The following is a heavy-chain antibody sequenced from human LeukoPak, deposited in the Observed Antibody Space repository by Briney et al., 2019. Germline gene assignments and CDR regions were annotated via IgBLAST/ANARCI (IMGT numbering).Heavy chain of an antibody. V-gene: IGHV1-2*02. CDR1: GYTFTGSY. CDR2: INPNSGGT. D-gene: IGHD6-6*01. J-gene: IGHJ6*03. CDR3: ARVTIKWGSSGNYYYYMDV. Sequence: ASVKVSCKASGYTFTGSYMHWVRQAPGQGLEWMGWINPNSGGTNYAQKLQGRVTMTTDTSTSTAYMELRSLRSDDTAVYYCARVTIKWGSSGNYYYYMDVWGKGTTVTVSS.